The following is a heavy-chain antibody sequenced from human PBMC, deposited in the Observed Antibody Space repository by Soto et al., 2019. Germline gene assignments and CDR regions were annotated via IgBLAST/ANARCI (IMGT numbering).Heavy chain of an antibody. CDR3: AKDKGERSFDY. V-gene: IGHV3-48*02. CDR2: IGHRTGAT. CDR1: GFSFSSSS. J-gene: IGHJ4*02. Sequence: GGSLRLSCAASGFSFSSSSMNWIRQAPGKGLEWIAYIGHRTGATYYADSVRGRFSISRDNAKNSVYLQMNSLKDEDTAVYFCAKDKGERSFDYWGQGTLVTVSS. D-gene: IGHD3-16*01.